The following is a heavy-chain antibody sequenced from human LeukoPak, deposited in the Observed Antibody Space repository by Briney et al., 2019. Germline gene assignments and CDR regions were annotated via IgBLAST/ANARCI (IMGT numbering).Heavy chain of an antibody. CDR3: ARDLVVVVAATYYYYGMDV. D-gene: IGHD2-15*01. CDR1: GFTFSSYS. V-gene: IGHV3-21*01. J-gene: IGHJ6*02. Sequence: PGGSLRLSCAASGFTFSSYSMNWVRQAPGKGLEWVSSISSSSYIYYADSVKGRFTISRDNAKNSLYLQMNSLRAEDTAVYYCARDLVVVVAATYYYYGMDVWGQGTTVTVSS. CDR2: ISSSSYI.